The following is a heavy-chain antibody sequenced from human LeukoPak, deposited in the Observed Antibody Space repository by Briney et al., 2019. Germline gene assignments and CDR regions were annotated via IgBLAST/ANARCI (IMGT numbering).Heavy chain of an antibody. D-gene: IGHD3-22*01. J-gene: IGHJ3*02. CDR1: GGTFSSYA. Sequence: ASVKVSCKASGGTFSSYAISWVRQAPGQGLEWMGRLIPILGIANYAQKFQGRVTITADKSTSTAYMELSSLRSEDTAVYYCARDPDYYYDSSGDTGDDAFDIWGQGTMVTVSS. CDR3: ARDPDYYYDSSGDTGDDAFDI. CDR2: LIPILGIA. V-gene: IGHV1-69*04.